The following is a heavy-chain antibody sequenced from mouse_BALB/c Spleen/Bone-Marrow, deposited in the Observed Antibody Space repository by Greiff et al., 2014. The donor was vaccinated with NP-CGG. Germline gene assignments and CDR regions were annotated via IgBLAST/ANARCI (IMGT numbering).Heavy chain of an antibody. CDR3: ARYYYGSSYFDY. V-gene: IGHV14-3*02. D-gene: IGHD1-1*01. Sequence: EVKLEESGAELVKPGASVKLSCTASGFNIKDTYMHWVKQRPEQGLEWIGRIDPANGNTKYDPKFQGKATITADTSSNTAYLQHSSLTSEDTAVYYCARYYYGSSYFDYWGQGTTLTVSS. CDR1: GFNIKDTY. J-gene: IGHJ2*01. CDR2: IDPANGNT.